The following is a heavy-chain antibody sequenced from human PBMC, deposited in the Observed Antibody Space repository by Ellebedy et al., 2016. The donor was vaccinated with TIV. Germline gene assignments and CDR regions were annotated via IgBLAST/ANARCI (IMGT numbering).Heavy chain of an antibody. Sequence: KFQGRVTITRDTSASTAYMELSSLRSEDTAVYYCARVFGGAAAGTRYYYGMDVWGQGTTVTVSS. D-gene: IGHD6-13*01. V-gene: IGHV1-3*01. CDR3: ARVFGGAAAGTRYYYGMDV. J-gene: IGHJ6*02.